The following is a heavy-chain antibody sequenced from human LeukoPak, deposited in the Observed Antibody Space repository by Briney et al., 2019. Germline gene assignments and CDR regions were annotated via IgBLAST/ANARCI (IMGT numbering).Heavy chain of an antibody. CDR1: GGSISSYY. V-gene: IGHV4-4*07. Sequence: SETLSLTCTVSGGSISSYYWSWIWQPAGKGLEWIGRIYTSGSTNYNPSLKSRVTMSVDTSKNQFSLKLSSVTAADTAVYYCARETGYDFWSGYSIDYWGQGTLVTVSS. D-gene: IGHD3-3*01. J-gene: IGHJ4*02. CDR2: IYTSGST. CDR3: ARETGYDFWSGYSIDY.